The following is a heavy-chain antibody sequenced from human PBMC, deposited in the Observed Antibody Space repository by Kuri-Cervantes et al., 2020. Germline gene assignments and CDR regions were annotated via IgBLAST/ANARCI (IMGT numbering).Heavy chain of an antibody. CDR1: GFTFSSYW. Sequence: GESLKISCAASGFTFSSYWMSWVRQAPGKGLEWVANIKQDGSEKYYVDSVKGRFTISRDNAKNSLYLQVNSLRAEDTAIYYCAKAYSYATNDYYNHVDSWGQGTLVTVSS. V-gene: IGHV3-7*03. CDR3: AKAYSYATNDYYNHVDS. D-gene: IGHD3-10*01. CDR2: IKQDGSEK. J-gene: IGHJ4*02.